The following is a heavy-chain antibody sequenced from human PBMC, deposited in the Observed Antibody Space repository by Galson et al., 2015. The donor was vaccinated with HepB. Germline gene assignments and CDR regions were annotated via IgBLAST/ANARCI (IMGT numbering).Heavy chain of an antibody. CDR3: ARAKNFDY. CDR2: ISSTSTYI. Sequence: SLRLSCAASGFTFSDYYMSWIRQAPGKGLEWVSYISSTSTYINYADSVRGRFTISRDNAKNSLYLQMDSLRAEDTAVYYCARAKNFDYWGQGTLVTVSS. V-gene: IGHV3-11*05. J-gene: IGHJ4*02. CDR1: GFTFSDYY.